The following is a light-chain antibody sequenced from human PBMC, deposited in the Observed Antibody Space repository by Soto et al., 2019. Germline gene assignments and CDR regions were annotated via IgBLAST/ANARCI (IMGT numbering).Light chain of an antibody. CDR1: QSVLYSSNNKNY. V-gene: IGKV4-1*01. Sequence: DIVMTQSPDSLAVSLGERATINCKSSQSVLYSSNNKNYLAWYQQKPGQPPKLLIYWASTQESGVPDRFSGSGSGTDFSLTISSLQAEDVAVYYCQQYYTIPPWTFGQGTKVEVK. J-gene: IGKJ1*01. CDR3: QQYYTIPPWT. CDR2: WAS.